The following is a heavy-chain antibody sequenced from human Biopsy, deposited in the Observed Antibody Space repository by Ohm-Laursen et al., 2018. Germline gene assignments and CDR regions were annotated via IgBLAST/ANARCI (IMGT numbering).Heavy chain of an antibody. Sequence: SLRLSCSAPGFTFSSHAMNWVRQAPGKGLEWVSSISASSSYIYYADSVKGRFTVSRDNTKNTLYLQMNSLRAADTAIYFCATELLPPGVGGPWLNSWGQGTPVTVSS. D-gene: IGHD3-10*01. CDR1: GFTFSSHA. J-gene: IGHJ5*01. CDR3: ATELLPPGVGGPWLNS. V-gene: IGHV3-21*06. CDR2: ISASSSYI.